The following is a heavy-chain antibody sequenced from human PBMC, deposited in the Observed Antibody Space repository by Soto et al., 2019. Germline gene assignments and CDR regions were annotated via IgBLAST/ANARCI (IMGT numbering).Heavy chain of an antibody. CDR2: IDSSGRYI. CDR1: GPIFSSYG. Sequence: GGSLRLSCVASGPIFSSYGMNWLRQAPGKGLEWVSSIDSSGRYIYYADSLQGRFTISRDNAKNSMYLQMNSLKVEDTARYFCARDESAGSSTSDWGQGTLVTVSS. J-gene: IGHJ4*02. CDR3: ARDESAGSSTSD. D-gene: IGHD2-2*01. V-gene: IGHV3-21*01.